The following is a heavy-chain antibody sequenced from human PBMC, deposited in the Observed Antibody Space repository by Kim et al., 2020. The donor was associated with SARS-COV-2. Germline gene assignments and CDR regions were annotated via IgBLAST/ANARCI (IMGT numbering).Heavy chain of an antibody. CDR3: ARDWGENYFDY. CDR1: GFTFSSYA. J-gene: IGHJ4*02. V-gene: IGHV3-30*04. D-gene: IGHD3-16*01. Sequence: GGSLRLSCAASGFTFSSYAMHWVRQAPGKGLEWVAVISYDGSNKYYADSVKGRFTISRDNSKNTLYLQMNSLRAEDTAVYYCARDWGENYFDYWGQGTL. CDR2: ISYDGSNK.